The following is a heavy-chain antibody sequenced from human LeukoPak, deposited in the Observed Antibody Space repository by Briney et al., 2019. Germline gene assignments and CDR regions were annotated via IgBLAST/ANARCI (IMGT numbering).Heavy chain of an antibody. J-gene: IGHJ4*02. CDR3: ARDPLYYDILTGYSHTMYYFDY. V-gene: IGHV3-21*01. CDR1: GFTFSSYS. D-gene: IGHD3-9*01. CDR2: ISSSSSYI. Sequence: PGGSLRLSCAASGFTFSSYSMNWVRQAPGKGLEWVSSISSSSSYIYYADSVKGRFTISRDNAKNSLYLQMNSLRAEDTAVYYCARDPLYYDILTGYSHTMYYFDYWGQGTLVTVSS.